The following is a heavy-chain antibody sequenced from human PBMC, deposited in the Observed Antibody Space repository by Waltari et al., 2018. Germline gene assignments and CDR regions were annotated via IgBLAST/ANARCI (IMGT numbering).Heavy chain of an antibody. J-gene: IGHJ3*02. V-gene: IGHV3-21*01. CDR1: GLTFSRHS. Sequence: EVQLVESGGGLVKPGGSLRLSCAASGLTFSRHSMNWVRQAPGKGREWVSSISSSSSYIYYADSVKGRFTISRDNAKNSLYLQMNSLRAEDTAVYYCARDVWELRTGAFDIWGQGTMVTVSS. D-gene: IGHD1-26*01. CDR3: ARDVWELRTGAFDI. CDR2: ISSSSSYI.